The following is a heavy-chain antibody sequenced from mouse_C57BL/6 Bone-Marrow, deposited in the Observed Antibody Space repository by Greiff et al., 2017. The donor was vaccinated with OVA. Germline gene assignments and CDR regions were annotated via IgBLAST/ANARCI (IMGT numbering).Heavy chain of an antibody. CDR2: INPYNGGT. V-gene: IGHV1-19*01. CDR3: AIYDGYYFFAY. J-gene: IGHJ3*01. D-gene: IGHD2-3*01. CDR1: GYTFTDYY. Sequence: VQLQQSGPVLVKPGASVKMSCKASGYTFTDYYMNWVKQSHGKSLEWIGVINPYNGGTSYNQKFKGKATLTVDKSSSTAYMELNSLTSEDSAVYYCAIYDGYYFFAYWGQGTLVTVSA.